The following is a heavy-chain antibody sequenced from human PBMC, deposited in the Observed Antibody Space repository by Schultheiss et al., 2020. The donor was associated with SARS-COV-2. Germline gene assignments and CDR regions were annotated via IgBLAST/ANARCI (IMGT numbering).Heavy chain of an antibody. Sequence: ASVKVSCKASGYTFTGYYMHWVRQAPGQGLEWMGWINPNSGGTNYAQKFQGRVTMTRDTSISTAYMELRSLRSDDTAVYYCAAVDLMTVAGTMGYWGQGTLVTVSS. V-gene: IGHV1-2*02. J-gene: IGHJ4*02. CDR1: GYTFTGYY. CDR3: AAVDLMTVAGTMGY. CDR2: INPNSGGT. D-gene: IGHD6-19*01.